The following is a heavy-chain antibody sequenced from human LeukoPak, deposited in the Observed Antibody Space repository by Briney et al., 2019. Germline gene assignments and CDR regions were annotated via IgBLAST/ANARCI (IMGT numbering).Heavy chain of an antibody. CDR2: IKQDGSEK. CDR3: ARDPHVLLWFGEFDLDY. Sequence: GGSLRLSCAAPGFTFSSYWMSWVRQAPGKGLEWVANIKQDGSEKYYVDSVKGRFTISRDNAKNSLYLQMNSLRAEDTAVYYCARDPHVLLWFGEFDLDYWGQGTLVTVSS. CDR1: GFTFSSYW. J-gene: IGHJ4*02. D-gene: IGHD3-10*01. V-gene: IGHV3-7*01.